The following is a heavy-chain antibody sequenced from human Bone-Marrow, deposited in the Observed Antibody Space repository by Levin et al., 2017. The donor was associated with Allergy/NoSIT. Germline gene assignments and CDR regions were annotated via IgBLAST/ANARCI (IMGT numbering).Heavy chain of an antibody. J-gene: IGHJ4*02. Sequence: SETLSLTCTVSGGSTSSYYWSWIRQPPGKGLEWIGYIYYSGSTNYNPSLKSRVTISVDTSNNQFSLKLSSVTAADTAVYYCAREGLPGSPYFDYWGQGTLVTVSS. CDR2: IYYSGST. CDR3: AREGLPGSPYFDY. D-gene: IGHD2-15*01. V-gene: IGHV4-59*01. CDR1: GGSTSSYY.